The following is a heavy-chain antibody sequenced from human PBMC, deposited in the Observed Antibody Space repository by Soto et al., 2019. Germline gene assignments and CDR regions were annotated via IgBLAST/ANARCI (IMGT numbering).Heavy chain of an antibody. CDR3: ATLRASGWYFDF. CDR2: IYHSGST. Sequence: ASETLSLTCAVSSGSISSSNWWSWVRQPPGKGLEWIGEIYHSGSTNYNPSLKSRVTISVDKSKNQFSLKLSSVTAADTAVYYCATLRASGWYFDFWGPGALVTVSS. D-gene: IGHD6-19*01. CDR1: SGSISSSNW. J-gene: IGHJ4*02. V-gene: IGHV4-4*02.